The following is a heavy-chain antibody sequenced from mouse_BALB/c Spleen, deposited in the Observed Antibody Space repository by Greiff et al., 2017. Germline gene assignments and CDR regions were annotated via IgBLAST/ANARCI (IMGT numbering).Heavy chain of an antibody. CDR2: IYPGDGDT. Sequence: VQLQQSGAELARPGASVKLSCKASGYTFTSYWMQWVKQRPGQGLEWIGAIYPGDGDTRYTQKFKGKATLTADKSSSTAYMQLSSLASEDSAVYYCARSLYDGYSSWFAYWGQGTLVTVSA. CDR1: GYTFTSYW. CDR3: ARSLYDGYSSWFAY. D-gene: IGHD2-3*01. V-gene: IGHV1-87*01. J-gene: IGHJ3*01.